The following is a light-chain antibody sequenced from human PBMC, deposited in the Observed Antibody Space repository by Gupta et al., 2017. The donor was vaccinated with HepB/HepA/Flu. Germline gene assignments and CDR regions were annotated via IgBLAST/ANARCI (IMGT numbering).Light chain of an antibody. J-gene: IGKJ4*01. CDR1: QSLNNNY. CDR3: QQYSTSPLT. CDR2: DAS. Sequence: EIVLTQSSGPLSLSPGERATLSCRASQSLNNNYLAWFQQKPGQAPRLLIYDASSRATGIPDRFSGSGSGTDFTLTISRLEPEDFAVFYCQQYSTSPLTFGGGTKVEI. V-gene: IGKV3-20*01.